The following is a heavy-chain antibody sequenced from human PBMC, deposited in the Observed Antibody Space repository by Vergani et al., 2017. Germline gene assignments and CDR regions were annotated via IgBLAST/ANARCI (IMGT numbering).Heavy chain of an antibody. D-gene: IGHD4-17*01. V-gene: IGHV2-70*15. Sequence: QVTLRESGPALVNPTQTPRLTCTFSGFSLSTSVMCVSWIRHPPGKALEWLARIDWDDDKYYSTPLKTRLTISKDTSKNQVVLTMTNMDPVDTATYYCARTNTVTHNWFDPWGQGTLVTVSS. J-gene: IGHJ5*02. CDR3: ARTNTVTHNWFDP. CDR1: GFSLSTSVMC. CDR2: IDWDDDK.